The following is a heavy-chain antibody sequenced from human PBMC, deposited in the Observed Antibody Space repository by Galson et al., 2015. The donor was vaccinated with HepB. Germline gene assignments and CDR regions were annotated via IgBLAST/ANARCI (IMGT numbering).Heavy chain of an antibody. J-gene: IGHJ6*02. V-gene: IGHV1-3*01. D-gene: IGHD6-13*01. CDR2: INAGNGNT. CDR3: ARDVSAGTXXYYYYGMDV. CDR1: GYTFTSYA. Sequence: SVKVSCKASGYTFTSYAMHWVRQAPGQRLEWMGWINAGNGNTKYSQKFQGRVTITRDTXASTAYMELSSLRSXXXXVYXXARDVSAGTXXYYYYGMDVWGXXXTVXXSS.